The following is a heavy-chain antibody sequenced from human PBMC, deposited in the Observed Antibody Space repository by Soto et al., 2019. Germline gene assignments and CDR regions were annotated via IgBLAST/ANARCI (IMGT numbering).Heavy chain of an antibody. CDR2: IFSKDEK. CDR1: GLSLRNKGVG. CDR3: ARITEAIDP. V-gene: IGHV2-26*01. J-gene: IGHJ5*02. Sequence: SGPPVVNPTGTLRLPWAVSGLSLRNKGVGGSWFRQAPGKALEWLAHIFSKDEKSYNTSLRSRLSIWKDIPQTQAVLRMTNMDPVDTGTYFCARITEAIDPWGPGTLVTVSS.